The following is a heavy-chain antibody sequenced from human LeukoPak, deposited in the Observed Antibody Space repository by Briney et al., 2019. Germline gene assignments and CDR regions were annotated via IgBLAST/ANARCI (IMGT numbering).Heavy chain of an antibody. CDR3: ARAIAAAGPFFDY. CDR1: GGSISSGGYS. CDR2: IYHSGST. V-gene: IGHV4-30-2*01. Sequence: SETLSLTCAVSGGSISSGGYSWSWIRQPPGKGLEWIGYIYHSGSTYYNPPLKSRVTISVDRSKNQFSLKLSSVTAADTAVYYCARAIAAAGPFFDYWGQGTLVTVSS. J-gene: IGHJ4*02. D-gene: IGHD6-13*01.